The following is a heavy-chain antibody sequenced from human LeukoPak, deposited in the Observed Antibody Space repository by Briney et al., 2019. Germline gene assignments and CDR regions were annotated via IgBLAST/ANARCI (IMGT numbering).Heavy chain of an antibody. J-gene: IGHJ4*02. V-gene: IGHV1-58*02. CDR3: ARDLDSFSSGWYVSRV. D-gene: IGHD6-19*01. Sequence: GASVKVSCKASGFTFTSSAMQWVRQARGQRLEWIGWIVVGSGNTNYAQKFQERVTITRDMSTSTAYMELSSLRSEDTAVYYCARDLDSFSSGWYVSRVWGQGTLVTVSS. CDR1: GFTFTSSA. CDR2: IVVGSGNT.